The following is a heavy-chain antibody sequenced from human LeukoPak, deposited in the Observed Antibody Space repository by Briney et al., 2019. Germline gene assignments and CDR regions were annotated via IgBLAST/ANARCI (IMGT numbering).Heavy chain of an antibody. Sequence: NPSETLSLTCTVSGGPISSGGYSWSWMRQHPGKGLEWTWYIYYSGSTYYNPSLKSRVTISVDTSKNQFSLKLSSVTAADTAVYYCARDANSGSYYLHGAFDIWGQGTMVTVSS. J-gene: IGHJ3*02. V-gene: IGHV4-31*03. CDR1: GGPISSGGYS. CDR2: IYYSGST. CDR3: ARDANSGSYYLHGAFDI. D-gene: IGHD1-26*01.